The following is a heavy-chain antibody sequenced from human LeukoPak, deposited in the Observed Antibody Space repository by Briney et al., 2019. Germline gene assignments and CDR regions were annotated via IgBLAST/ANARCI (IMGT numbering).Heavy chain of an antibody. D-gene: IGHD6-6*01. CDR2: INHSGST. Sequence: SETLSLTCAVYGGSFSGYYWSWIRQPPGKGLEWIGEINHSGSTNYNPSLKSRVTISVDTSKNQFSLKLSSVTAADTAVYYCARITRVAARLRGTSADYWGQGTLVTVSS. J-gene: IGHJ4*02. CDR1: GGSFSGYY. CDR3: ARITRVAARLRGTSADY. V-gene: IGHV4-34*01.